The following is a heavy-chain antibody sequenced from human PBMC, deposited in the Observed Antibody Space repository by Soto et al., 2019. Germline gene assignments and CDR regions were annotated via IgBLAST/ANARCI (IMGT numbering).Heavy chain of an antibody. CDR1: GFTFSSYW. Sequence: PGGSLRLSCAASGFTFSSYWMSWVRQAPGKGLEWVANIKQDGSEKYYVDSVKGRFTISRDNAKNSLYLQMNSLRAEDTAVYYCARELRGSGSWVRVDHYYGMDVCGQGTTVTVSS. CDR3: ARELRGSGSWVRVDHYYGMDV. CDR2: IKQDGSEK. V-gene: IGHV3-7*01. J-gene: IGHJ6*02. D-gene: IGHD3-10*01.